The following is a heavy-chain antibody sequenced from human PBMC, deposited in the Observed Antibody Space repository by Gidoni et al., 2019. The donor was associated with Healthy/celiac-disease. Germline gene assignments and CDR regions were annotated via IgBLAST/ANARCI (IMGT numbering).Heavy chain of an antibody. CDR2: IYHSGST. CDR3: ARGYCSGGSCYSSFWFDY. Sequence: QLQLQESGSGLVKPSQTLSLTCAVSGGSISSGGYSWRWIRQPPGKGLEWIGYIYHSGSTYYNPSLKSRVTISVDRSKNQFSLKLSSVTAADTAVYYCARGYCSGGSCYSSFWFDYWGQGTLVTVSS. J-gene: IGHJ4*02. CDR1: GGSISSGGYS. V-gene: IGHV4-30-2*01. D-gene: IGHD2-15*01.